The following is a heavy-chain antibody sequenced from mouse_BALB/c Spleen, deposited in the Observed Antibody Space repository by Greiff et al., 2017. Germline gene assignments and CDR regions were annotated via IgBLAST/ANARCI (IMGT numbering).Heavy chain of an antibody. J-gene: IGHJ3*01. CDR2: ISSGGSN. Sequence: DVMLVESGGGLVKPGGSLKLSCAASGFTFSSYAMSWVRQTPEKRLEWVASISSGGSNYSPDSVEGGFTISRNDARNILYLQMSRLRNEDTAMYDCERCGSSYGAWFAYWGEGTLVTVSA. CDR3: ERCGSSYGAWFAY. D-gene: IGHD1-1*01. CDR1: GFTFSSYA. V-gene: IGHV5-6-5*01.